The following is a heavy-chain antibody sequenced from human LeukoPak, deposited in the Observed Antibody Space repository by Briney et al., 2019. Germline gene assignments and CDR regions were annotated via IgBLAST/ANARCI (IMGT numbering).Heavy chain of an antibody. CDR1: GLTFSSYG. J-gene: IGHJ4*02. CDR3: AKTTVTTKLLDY. CDR2: ISYDGSNK. V-gene: IGHV3-30*18. Sequence: GRSLRLSCAASGLTFSSYGMHWVRQAPGKGLEWVAVISYDGSNKYYADSVKGRFTISRDNSKNTLYLQMNSLRAEDTAVYYCAKTTVTTKLLDYWGQGTLVTVSS. D-gene: IGHD4-17*01.